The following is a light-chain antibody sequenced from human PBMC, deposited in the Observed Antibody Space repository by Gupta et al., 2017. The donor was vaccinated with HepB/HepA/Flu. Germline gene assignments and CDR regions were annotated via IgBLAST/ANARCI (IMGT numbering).Light chain of an antibody. CDR1: QSISTY. CDR3: HQSDSTPYT. V-gene: IGKV1-39*01. Sequence: DIQMTQSPSSLSTSVGDRVTITCRTSQSISTYLNWYQQKPGKAPNLLIYGTSSLQSGVPSRFSGSGSGTDFTLTISSVQPEDFATYFCHQSDSTPYTFGQGTKVEIK. J-gene: IGKJ2*01. CDR2: GTS.